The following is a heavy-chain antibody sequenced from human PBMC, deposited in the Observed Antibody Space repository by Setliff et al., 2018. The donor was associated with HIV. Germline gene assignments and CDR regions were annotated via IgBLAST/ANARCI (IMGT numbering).Heavy chain of an antibody. J-gene: IGHJ5*02. Sequence: SSETLSLTCSVSGDSISSGSYYRSWIRLPAGKGLEWIGQIHTTGSTNYNPSLKSRVTISIDTSKNQFALKLNSVTATDTAVYYCAKRTFGSGRFDPWGQGTLVTVSS. CDR2: IHTTGST. V-gene: IGHV4-61*09. CDR1: GDSISSGSYY. CDR3: AKRTFGSGRFDP. D-gene: IGHD3-16*01.